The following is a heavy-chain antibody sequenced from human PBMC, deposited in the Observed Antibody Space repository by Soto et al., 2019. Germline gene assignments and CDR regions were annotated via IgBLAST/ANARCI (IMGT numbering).Heavy chain of an antibody. CDR1: GYTFTRHY. Sequence: ASVKVSCKASGYTFTRHYMHWVRPAPGQGLEWMGVINPSGGNIHYAQKFQGRVTMTRDTSTSTVYMELSSLRSEDTAVYYCARGYVGSSGWYGAPLFWGQGTMVTVSS. V-gene: IGHV1-46*03. D-gene: IGHD6-19*01. CDR2: INPSGGNI. CDR3: ARGYVGSSGWYGAPLF. J-gene: IGHJ3*01.